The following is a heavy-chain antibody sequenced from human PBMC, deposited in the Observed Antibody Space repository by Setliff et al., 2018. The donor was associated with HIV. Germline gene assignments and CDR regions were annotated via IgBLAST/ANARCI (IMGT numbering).Heavy chain of an antibody. CDR3: ARREYSSSSPPFDY. CDR2: IYYSGST. D-gene: IGHD6-6*01. Sequence: PSETLSLTCTVSGGSISSDSYYWSWIRQHPGKGLEWIGYIYYSGSTYSNPSLKSRVTMSVDTSKNQFSLKLISVTAADTAVYYCARREYSSSSPPFDYWGQGTLVTVSS. V-gene: IGHV4-39*01. J-gene: IGHJ4*02. CDR1: GGSISSDSYY.